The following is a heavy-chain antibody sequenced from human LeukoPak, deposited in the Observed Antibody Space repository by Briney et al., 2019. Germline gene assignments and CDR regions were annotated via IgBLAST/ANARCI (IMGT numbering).Heavy chain of an antibody. D-gene: IGHD3-16*02. CDR2: IYTSGST. J-gene: IGHJ5*02. Sequence: SETLSLTCTVSGGSISSYYWSWIRQPAGKGLEWIGRIYTSGSTNYNPSLKSRVTMSVDTSKNQFSLKLSSVTAADTAVYYCARGDYVWGSYRRIRKNWFDPWGQGTLVTVSS. CDR1: GGSISSYY. CDR3: ARGDYVWGSYRRIRKNWFDP. V-gene: IGHV4-4*07.